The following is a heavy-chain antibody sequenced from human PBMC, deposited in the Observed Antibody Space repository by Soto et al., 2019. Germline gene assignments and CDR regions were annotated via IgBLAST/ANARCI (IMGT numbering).Heavy chain of an antibody. CDR1: GNSFTSYL. V-gene: IGHV5-10-1*01. Sequence: XESLKVSWKCSGNSFTSYLISLVLQMPGKGLEWMGRIDPSDSYTNYSPSFQGHVTISADKSISTAYLQWSSLKASDTAMYYCASSRYYDSSGYLVDAFDIWGQGTMVTVSS. D-gene: IGHD3-22*01. CDR2: IDPSDSYT. CDR3: ASSRYYDSSGYLVDAFDI. J-gene: IGHJ3*02.